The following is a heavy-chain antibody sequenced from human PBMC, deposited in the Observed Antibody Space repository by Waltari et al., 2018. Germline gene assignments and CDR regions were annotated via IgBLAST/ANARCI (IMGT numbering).Heavy chain of an antibody. Sequence: QLQLQESGPGLVKPSETLSLTCTVSGGSISSSSYYWGWIRQPPGRGLEWIGSIYYSGSTYYNPSLKSRVTISVDTSKNQFSLKLSSVTAADTAVYYCARHGGYCSSTSCLSYYFDYWGQGTLVTVSS. CDR2: IYYSGST. J-gene: IGHJ4*02. CDR3: ARHGGYCSSTSCLSYYFDY. V-gene: IGHV4-39*01. CDR1: GGSISSSSYY. D-gene: IGHD2-2*01.